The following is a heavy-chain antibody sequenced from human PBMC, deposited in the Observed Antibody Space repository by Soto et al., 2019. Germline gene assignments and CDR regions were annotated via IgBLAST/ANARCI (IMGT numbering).Heavy chain of an antibody. CDR3: TKTGTDGSWFDP. CDR2: IDWDDDK. J-gene: IGHJ5*02. Sequence: SGPTLVNPTQTLTLTCTFSGFSLSTSGMCVSWIRQPPGKALEWLALIDWDDDKYYSTSLKTRLTISKDTSKNQVVLTMNNMDPVDTATYYCTKTGTDGSWFDPWGQGTLVTVSS. V-gene: IGHV2-70*01. CDR1: GFSLSTSGMC. D-gene: IGHD1-1*01.